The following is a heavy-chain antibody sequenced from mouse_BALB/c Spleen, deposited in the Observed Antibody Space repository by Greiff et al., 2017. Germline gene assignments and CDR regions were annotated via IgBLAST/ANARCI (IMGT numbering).Heavy chain of an antibody. V-gene: IGHV5-4*02. J-gene: IGHJ3*01. CDR1: GFTFSDYY. CDR3: ASPYYGNYAPFAY. Sequence: EVQRVESGGGLVKPGGSLKLSCAASGFTFSDYYMYWVRQTPEKRLEWVATISNGGSTYYPDTVKGRFTISRDNAKNTLYLQMSSLKSEDTALYYCASPYYGNYAPFAYWGQGTLVTVSA. D-gene: IGHD2-10*01. CDR2: ISNGGST.